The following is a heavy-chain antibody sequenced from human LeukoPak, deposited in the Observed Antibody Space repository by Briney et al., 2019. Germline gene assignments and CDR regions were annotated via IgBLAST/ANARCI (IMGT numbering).Heavy chain of an antibody. D-gene: IGHD5-24*01. CDR2: IYYSGST. CDR1: GGSISSYY. J-gene: IGHJ4*02. Sequence: PSETLSLTCTVSGGSISSYYWSWIRQPPGKGLEWIGYIYYSGSTNYNPPLKSRVTISVDTSKNQFSLKLSSVTAADTAVYYCARQDGYNIFDYWGQGTLVTVSS. CDR3: ARQDGYNIFDY. V-gene: IGHV4-59*01.